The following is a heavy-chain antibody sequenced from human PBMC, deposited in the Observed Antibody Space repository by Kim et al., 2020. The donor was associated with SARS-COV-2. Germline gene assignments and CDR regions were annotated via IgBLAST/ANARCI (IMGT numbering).Heavy chain of an antibody. J-gene: IGHJ4*02. Sequence: QKFQGRVTITAEKSTSTAYMELSSLRSEDTAVYYCARGQQWLVDSYYFDYWGQGTLVTVSS. CDR3: ARGQQWLVDSYYFDY. D-gene: IGHD6-19*01. V-gene: IGHV1-69*04.